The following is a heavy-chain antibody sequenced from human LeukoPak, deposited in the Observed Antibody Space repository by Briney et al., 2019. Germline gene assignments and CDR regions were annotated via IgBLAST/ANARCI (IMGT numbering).Heavy chain of an antibody. J-gene: IGHJ4*02. Sequence: GGSLRLSCAASGFTFSSYWMPWVRQAPGKGLVWVSRISTDGSSTTYADSVKGRFTISRDNAKNTLYLQMNSLRAEDTAMYYCARVIREQLVSQPFDYWGQGTLVTVSS. D-gene: IGHD6-6*01. CDR2: ISTDGSST. CDR1: GFTFSSYW. CDR3: ARVIREQLVSQPFDY. V-gene: IGHV3-74*01.